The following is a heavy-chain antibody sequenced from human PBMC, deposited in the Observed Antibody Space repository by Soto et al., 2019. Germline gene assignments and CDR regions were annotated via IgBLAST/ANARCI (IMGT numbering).Heavy chain of an antibody. CDR3: ARHFPLYGSGSYPTGYYYGMDV. CDR1: GYSFTSYW. J-gene: IGHJ6*02. Sequence: PGESLKISCKGSGYSFTSYWISWVRQMPGKGLEWMGRIDPSDSYTNYSPSFQGHVTISADKSISTAYLQWSSLKASDTAMYFCARHFPLYGSGSYPTGYYYGMDVWGQGTTVTVSS. CDR2: IDPSDSYT. V-gene: IGHV5-10-1*01. D-gene: IGHD3-10*01.